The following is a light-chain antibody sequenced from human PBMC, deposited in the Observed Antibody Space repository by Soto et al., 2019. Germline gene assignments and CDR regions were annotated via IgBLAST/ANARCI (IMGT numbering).Light chain of an antibody. CDR2: AAS. V-gene: IGKV1-39*01. CDR3: QQSYSTPYT. J-gene: IGKJ2*01. CDR1: QSISSY. Sequence: DIQMTQSPSSLSASVGDRVNITCRASQSISSYLNWYQQKPGKAPKLLIYAASILQSGVPSRYSGSGSGTAFTLTISSLQPEDFATYYCQQSYSTPYTFGQGTKLEIK.